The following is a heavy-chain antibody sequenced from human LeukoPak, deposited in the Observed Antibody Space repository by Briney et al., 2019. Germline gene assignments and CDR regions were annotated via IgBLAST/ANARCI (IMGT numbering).Heavy chain of an antibody. Sequence: SETLSLTCTVSGGSISSYYWSWIRQPPGKGLEWIGYIYSSGSTNYNPSLKSRVIISVDTSKNQFSLKLSSVTAADTAVYYCAAVGVSITIFGVVVINWFDPWGQGTLVTVSS. CDR2: IYSSGST. CDR1: GGSISSYY. J-gene: IGHJ5*02. CDR3: AAVGVSITIFGVVVINWFDP. D-gene: IGHD3-3*01. V-gene: IGHV4-59*12.